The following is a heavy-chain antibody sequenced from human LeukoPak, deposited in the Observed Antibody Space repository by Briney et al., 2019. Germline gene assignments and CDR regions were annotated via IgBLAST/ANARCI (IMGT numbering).Heavy chain of an antibody. Sequence: PSETLSLTCAVYGGSFSGYYWSWIRQPPGKGLEWIGEINHSGSTNYNPSLKSRVTISEDTSKNQFSLKLSSVTAADTAVYYCARHIIVVVPAAMPYYYYYYMDVWGKGTTVTISS. CDR3: ARHIIVVVPAAMPYYYYYYMDV. CDR2: INHSGST. CDR1: GGSFSGYY. V-gene: IGHV4-34*01. D-gene: IGHD2-2*01. J-gene: IGHJ6*03.